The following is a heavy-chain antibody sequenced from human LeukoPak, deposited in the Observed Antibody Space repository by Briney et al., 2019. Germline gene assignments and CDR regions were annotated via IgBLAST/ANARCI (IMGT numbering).Heavy chain of an antibody. J-gene: IGHJ3*02. D-gene: IGHD6-19*01. CDR1: GGSIRSYY. Sequence: SETLSLTCTVSGGSIRSYYRSRIRQPPGNGLEWIGYIYYSGSTNYNPSLKSRVTISVDTSKNQFSLKLSSVTAADTAVYYCARSSIAVAHDAFDIWGEGTMVTVSS. CDR3: ARSSIAVAHDAFDI. V-gene: IGHV4-59*01. CDR2: IYYSGST.